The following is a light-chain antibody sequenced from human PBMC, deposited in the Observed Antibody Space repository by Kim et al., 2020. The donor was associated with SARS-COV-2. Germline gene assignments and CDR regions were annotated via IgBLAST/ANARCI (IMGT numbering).Light chain of an antibody. J-gene: IGKJ2*01. Sequence: SPGERATLSCRASQTISSNYLAWYQQKLGQAPRLLIYGVSRRATGMSDRFSGSGSGTDFTLTITRLEPEDSAVYYCHHYGSSPPYTFGQGTKLEI. CDR1: QTISSNY. CDR3: HHYGSSPPYT. V-gene: IGKV3-20*01. CDR2: GVS.